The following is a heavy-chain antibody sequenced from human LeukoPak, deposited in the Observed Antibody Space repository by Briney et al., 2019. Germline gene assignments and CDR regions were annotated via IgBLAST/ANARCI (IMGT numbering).Heavy chain of an antibody. CDR1: GFSFTSDW. Sequence: GESLKISCKGSGFSFTSDWIGWVRQIPGKGRGWRGINYPGDSDTKYSPSFQGQVTISADKSINTAYLQWTSLKASDTVMYYCARHDGTKNVDYWGQGTLVTVSS. J-gene: IGHJ4*02. CDR3: ARHDGTKNVDY. CDR2: NYPGDSDT. D-gene: IGHD1-7*01. V-gene: IGHV5-51*01.